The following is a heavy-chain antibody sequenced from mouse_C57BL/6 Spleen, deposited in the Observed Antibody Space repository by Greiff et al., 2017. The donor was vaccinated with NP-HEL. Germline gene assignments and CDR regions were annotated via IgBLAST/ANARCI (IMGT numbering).Heavy chain of an antibody. J-gene: IGHJ3*01. CDR2: IDPSDSYT. CDR1: GYTFTSYW. Sequence: VQLQQPGAELVKPGASVKLSCKASGYTFTSYWMQWVKQRPGPGLEWIGEIDPSDSYTNSNQKFKGKTTLTVDTSSSTAYMQLSSLTSEDSAVYYCECRFAYWGQGTLVTVSA. V-gene: IGHV1-50*01. CDR3: ECRFAY.